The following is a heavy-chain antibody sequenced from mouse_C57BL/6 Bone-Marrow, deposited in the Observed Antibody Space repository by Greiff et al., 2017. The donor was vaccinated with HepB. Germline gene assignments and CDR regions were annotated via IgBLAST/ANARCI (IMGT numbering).Heavy chain of an antibody. D-gene: IGHD3-1*01. CDR3: ARAFTRADAMDY. J-gene: IGHJ4*01. CDR2: ISYDGSN. CDR1: GYSITSGYY. V-gene: IGHV3-6*01. Sequence: DVKLQESGPGLVKPSQSLSLTCSVTGYSITSGYYWNWIRQFPGNKLEWMGYISYDGSNNYNPSLKNRISITRDTSKNQFFLKLNSVTTEDTATYYCARAFTRADAMDYWGQGTSVTVSS.